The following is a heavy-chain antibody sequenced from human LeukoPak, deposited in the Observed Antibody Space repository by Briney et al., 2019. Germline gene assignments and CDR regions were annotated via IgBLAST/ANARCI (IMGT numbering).Heavy chain of an antibody. D-gene: IGHD3-22*01. CDR2: INHSGST. V-gene: IGHV4-34*01. Sequence: SETLSLTCAVYGGSFSGYYWSWVRQPPGKGLEWIGEINHSGSTNYNPSLKSRVTISVDTSKNQSSLKLSSVTAADTAVYYCARSSHYYDSSGYYPWGQGTLVTVSS. J-gene: IGHJ5*02. CDR3: ARSSHYYDSSGYYP. CDR1: GGSFSGYY.